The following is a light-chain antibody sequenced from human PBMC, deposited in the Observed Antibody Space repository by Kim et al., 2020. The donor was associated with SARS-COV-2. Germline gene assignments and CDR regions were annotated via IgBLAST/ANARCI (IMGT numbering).Light chain of an antibody. Sequence: GQWFTISCTGTSSDVGGYNYVSWYQQHPGKAPKLMIYDVSNRPSGVSNRFSGSKSGNTASLTISGLQAEDEADYYCSSYTSSSTLGFGTGTKVTVL. J-gene: IGLJ1*01. CDR2: DVS. CDR3: SSYTSSSTLG. CDR1: SSDVGGYNY. V-gene: IGLV2-14*03.